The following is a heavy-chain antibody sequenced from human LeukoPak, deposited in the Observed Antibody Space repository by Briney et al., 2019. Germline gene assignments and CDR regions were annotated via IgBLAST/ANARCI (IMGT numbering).Heavy chain of an antibody. CDR2: IYYSGST. D-gene: IGHD7-27*01. CDR3: ARDVGEWGFDY. V-gene: IGHV4-39*07. Sequence: PSETLSLTCTVSGGSISSSSYYWGWIRQPPGKGLEWIGSIYYSGSTYYNPSLKSRVTISVDTSKNQFSLKLSSVTAADTAVYYCARDVGEWGFDYWGQGTLVTVSS. J-gene: IGHJ4*02. CDR1: GGSISSSSYY.